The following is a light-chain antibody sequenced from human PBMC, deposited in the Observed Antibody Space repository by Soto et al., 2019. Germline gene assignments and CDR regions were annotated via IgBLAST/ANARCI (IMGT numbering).Light chain of an antibody. V-gene: IGLV1-40*01. CDR2: GNN. CDR1: SSNIGAGYH. J-gene: IGLJ1*01. Sequence: QSVLTQPPSVSGAPGQRVTISCTGSSSNIGAGYHVHWYQQLPGTAPKRLIYGNNNRPSGVPDRFSGSKSGTSASLAITGLQAEDEADYYCQSYATALSGYVFGTGTKVTVL. CDR3: QSYATALSGYV.